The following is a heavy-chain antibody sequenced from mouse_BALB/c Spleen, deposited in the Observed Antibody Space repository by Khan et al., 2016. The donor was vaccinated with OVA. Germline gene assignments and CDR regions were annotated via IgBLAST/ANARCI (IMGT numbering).Heavy chain of an antibody. J-gene: IGHJ2*01. D-gene: IGHD2-3*01. CDR2: ISTYSGNT. V-gene: IGHV1S137*01. CDR1: GYTFTDYA. Sequence: QVQLQQSGPELVRPGVSVKISCKGSGYTFTDYAMYWVKQSHAKSLEWIGLISTYSGNTNYNQKFKGKATMTVDKSSSTAYMELASLTSEDSAIYYCSRPAYDGYYAYWGQGTTLTVSS. CDR3: SRPAYDGYYAY.